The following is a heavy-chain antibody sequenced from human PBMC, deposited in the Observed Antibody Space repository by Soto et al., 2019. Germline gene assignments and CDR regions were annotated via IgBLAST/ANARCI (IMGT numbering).Heavy chain of an antibody. J-gene: IGHJ4*02. CDR2: IYPGDSDT. Sequence: GESVKISCKASGYSFTSYWIGWVRQMPGKGLEWMGIIYPGDSDTRYSPSFQGQVTISADKSTSTAYLQWSSLKASDTAMYYCARRWLQLREFDYWGQGTLVTVSS. D-gene: IGHD5-12*01. CDR1: GYSFTSYW. V-gene: IGHV5-51*01. CDR3: ARRWLQLREFDY.